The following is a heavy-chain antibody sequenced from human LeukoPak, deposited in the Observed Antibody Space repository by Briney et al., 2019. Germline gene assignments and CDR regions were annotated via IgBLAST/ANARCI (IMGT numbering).Heavy chain of an antibody. Sequence: NPGGSLRLSCAASGFTFSNYSMNWVRQAPGKGLEWVSSIGSTSHFRYYADSLKGRVTISRDNAKNSLYLQMGSLRVEDTAVYYCARSCDGDCYSDYWGQGTLVTVSS. CDR3: ARSCDGDCYSDY. D-gene: IGHD2-21*02. J-gene: IGHJ4*02. CDR2: IGSTSHFR. V-gene: IGHV3-21*01. CDR1: GFTFSNYS.